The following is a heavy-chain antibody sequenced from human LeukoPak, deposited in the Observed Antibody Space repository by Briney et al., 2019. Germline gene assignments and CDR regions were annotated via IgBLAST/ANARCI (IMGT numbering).Heavy chain of an antibody. CDR2: IKDDGTTT. Sequence: PGGSLRLSCAASGFTFSNSWTHWVRQAPGKGLMWVSGIKDDGTTTFYADSVKGRFSISIDSAKNTLYLQMNSLTVDDSGVYYCGGVFDFWGQGALVTVPS. CDR1: GFTFSNSW. V-gene: IGHV3-74*01. J-gene: IGHJ4*02. CDR3: GGVFDF. D-gene: IGHD2-8*01.